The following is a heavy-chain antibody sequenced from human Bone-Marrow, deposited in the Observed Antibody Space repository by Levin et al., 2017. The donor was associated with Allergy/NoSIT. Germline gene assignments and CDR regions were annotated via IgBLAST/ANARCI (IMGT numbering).Heavy chain of an antibody. CDR3: ARDGGGHCSGGDCPGYFDY. CDR1: GFTFSTYG. CDR2: IWFDGSDK. D-gene: IGHD2-15*01. J-gene: IGHJ4*02. V-gene: IGHV3-33*01. Sequence: GGSLRLSCAASGFTFSTYGMHWVRQAPGKGLEWVAVIWFDGSDKYYVDSVKGRFTISRDNSKNTLYLQMNSLRTEDTAVYYCARDGGGHCSGGDCPGYFDYWGQGTLVTVSS.